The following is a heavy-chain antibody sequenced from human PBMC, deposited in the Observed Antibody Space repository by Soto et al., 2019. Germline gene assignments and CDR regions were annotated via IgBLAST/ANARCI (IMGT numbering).Heavy chain of an antibody. CDR1: GGTFSSYA. CDR2: IIPIFGTA. D-gene: IGHD6-19*01. CDR3: ARDRSSGSSWFDP. J-gene: IGHJ5*02. Sequence: GPPVKVSCKASGGTFSSYAISWVRQAPGQGLEWMGGIIPIFGTANYAQKFQGRVTITADESTSTAYMELSSLRSEDTAVYYCARDRSSGSSWFDPWGQGTLVTVSS. V-gene: IGHV1-69*13.